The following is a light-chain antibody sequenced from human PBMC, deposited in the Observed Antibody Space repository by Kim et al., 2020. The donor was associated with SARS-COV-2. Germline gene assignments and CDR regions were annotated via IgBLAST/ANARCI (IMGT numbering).Light chain of an antibody. CDR2: GAS. CDR3: QQYNNWPPT. CDR1: QTVSSN. Sequence: SPGERATLSCRASQTVSSNLAWYQQKPGRAPRLLIYGASTRATGVPARFSGSGSETDFTLTISSLQSEDFALYYCQQYNNWPPTFGQGTKVDIK. V-gene: IGKV3-15*01. J-gene: IGKJ1*01.